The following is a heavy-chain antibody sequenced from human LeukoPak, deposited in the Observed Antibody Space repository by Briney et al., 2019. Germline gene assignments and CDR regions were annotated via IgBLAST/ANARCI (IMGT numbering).Heavy chain of an antibody. Sequence: SETLSLTCTVSGGSISSSSYYWGWIRQPPGKGLEWTGSIYYSGSTYYNPSLKSRVTISVDTSKNQFSLKLSSVTAADTAVYYCANYGDLYFDYWGQGTLVTVSS. V-gene: IGHV4-39*01. CDR1: GGSISSSSYY. CDR3: ANYGDLYFDY. CDR2: IYYSGST. D-gene: IGHD4-17*01. J-gene: IGHJ4*02.